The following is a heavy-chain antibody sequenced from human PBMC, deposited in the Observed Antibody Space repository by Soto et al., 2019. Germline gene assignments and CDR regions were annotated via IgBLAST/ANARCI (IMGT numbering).Heavy chain of an antibody. J-gene: IGHJ4*02. CDR1: GFTFSDYY. D-gene: IGHD3-16*02. Sequence: GGSLRLSCAASGFTFSDYYMSWIRQAPGKGLEWVSYISSSSSYTNYADSVKGRFTISRDNAKNSLYLQMNSLRAEDTAVYYCAKARPTIYDYIWGSYRYNHYFEYWGQGTLVTVSS. CDR2: ISSSSSYT. CDR3: AKARPTIYDYIWGSYRYNHYFEY. V-gene: IGHV3-11*05.